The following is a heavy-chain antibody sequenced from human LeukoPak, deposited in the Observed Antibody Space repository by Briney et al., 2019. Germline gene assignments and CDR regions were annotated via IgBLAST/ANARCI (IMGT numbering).Heavy chain of an antibody. CDR3: ARSNPNRNALDL. CDR1: GFTFSSYS. Sequence: GGSLRLSCAASGFTFSSYSMNWVRQAPGKGLEWVSYISRDSKRIYEADSARGRFTISRDNARNSLFLQMNSLRVEDTAVYYCARSNPNRNALDLWGQGTMVTISS. V-gene: IGHV3-48*01. D-gene: IGHD1-14*01. J-gene: IGHJ3*01. CDR2: ISRDSKRI.